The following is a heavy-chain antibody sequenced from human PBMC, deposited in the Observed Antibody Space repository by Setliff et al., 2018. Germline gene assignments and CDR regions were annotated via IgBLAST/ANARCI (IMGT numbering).Heavy chain of an antibody. V-gene: IGHV1-46*01. Sequence: ASVKVSCKASGYTFTTYYMHWVRQAPGQGLEWMGIINPSGGSTGYAQKFQGRVTMTRDTSTSTVYMELSSLRSEDTAVYYCARAWDGYNYDYWGQGALVTVSS. J-gene: IGHJ4*02. D-gene: IGHD1-1*01. CDR1: GYTFTTYY. CDR3: ARAWDGYNYDY. CDR2: INPSGGST.